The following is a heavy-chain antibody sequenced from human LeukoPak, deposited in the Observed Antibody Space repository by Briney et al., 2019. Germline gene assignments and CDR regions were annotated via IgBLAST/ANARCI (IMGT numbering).Heavy chain of an antibody. Sequence: ASVTVSCKASAYTFTIYYMHWVRQAPGQGLEWMGIINPSGGSTSYAQKFQGRVTMTRDTSTYTVYMELSSLRSEDTAVYYCARGGGGVAGQLSPDYWGQGTLVTVSP. CDR3: ARGGGGVAGQLSPDY. D-gene: IGHD6-19*01. CDR2: INPSGGST. J-gene: IGHJ4*02. V-gene: IGHV1-46*01. CDR1: AYTFTIYY.